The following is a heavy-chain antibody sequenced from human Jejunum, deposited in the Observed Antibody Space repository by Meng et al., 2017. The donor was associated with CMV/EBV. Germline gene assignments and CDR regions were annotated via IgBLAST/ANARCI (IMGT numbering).Heavy chain of an antibody. J-gene: IGHJ4*02. V-gene: IGHV1-69*06. D-gene: IGHD3-3*01. Sequence: TFNNYDMSWVRQAPGQGLEWMGGIISVDGTTKYAEKFRDRVTITADKSTTTAYLEMSSLRSDDTALYYCATPVKYYAAWGGYPPFDFWGQGTLVTVSS. CDR3: ATPVKYYAAWGGYPPFDF. CDR2: IISVDGTT. CDR1: TFNNYD.